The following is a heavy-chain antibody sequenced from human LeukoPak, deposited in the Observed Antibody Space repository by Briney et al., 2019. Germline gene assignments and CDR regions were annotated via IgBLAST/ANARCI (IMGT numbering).Heavy chain of an antibody. CDR2: IKSRTDGGTT. J-gene: IGHJ4*02. D-gene: IGHD3-22*01. V-gene: IGHV3-15*07. CDR3: TVGEDYYDSSGYYAGAQRY. CDR1: GFNFNNAW. Sequence: PGGSLRLSCTTSGFNFNNAWMNWVRQAPGKGLEWVGRIKSRTDGGTTVYSAPVKGRFTISRDDSKSTLYLQMNSLKTEDTAVYYCTVGEDYYDSSGYYAGAQRYWGQGTLVTVSS.